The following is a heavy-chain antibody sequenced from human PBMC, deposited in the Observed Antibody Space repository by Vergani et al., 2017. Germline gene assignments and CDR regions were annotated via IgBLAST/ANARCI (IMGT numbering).Heavy chain of an antibody. CDR1: GFSFSSFG. D-gene: IGHD1-1*01. CDR3: ARIDYNLNDGANY. CDR2: VSRGSFAI. J-gene: IGHJ4*02. Sequence: EVQLVESGGDLVQPGGSLRLSCAASGFSFSSFGMNWVRQAPGKGLQWVAYVSRGSFAIYYADSVKGRFTISRDDAKNSLYLEMTSLRAEDTAVNFCARIDYNLNDGANYWGQGTLVTVSS. V-gene: IGHV3-48*01.